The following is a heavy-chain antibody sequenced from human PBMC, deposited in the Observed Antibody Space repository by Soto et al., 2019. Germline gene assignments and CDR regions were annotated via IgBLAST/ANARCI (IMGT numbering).Heavy chain of an antibody. V-gene: IGHV4-30-4*01. D-gene: IGHD3-10*01. CDR1: GGSISSGDYY. CDR3: ARLSLVRGVRCWFDP. J-gene: IGHJ5*02. CDR2: IYYSGGT. Sequence: SETLSLTCTVSGGSISSGDYYWSWIRQPPGKGLEWIGYIYYSGGTYYNPSLKSRVTISVDTSKNQFSLKLSSVTAADTAVYYCARLSLVRGVRCWFDPWGQGTLVTVSS.